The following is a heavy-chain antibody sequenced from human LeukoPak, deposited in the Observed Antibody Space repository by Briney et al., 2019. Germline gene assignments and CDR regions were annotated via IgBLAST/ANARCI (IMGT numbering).Heavy chain of an antibody. CDR2: ISWNSGSI. V-gene: IGHV3-9*01. Sequence: PGGSLRLSCAASGFTFDDYAMPWVRQAPGKGLEWVSGISWNSGSIGYADSVKGRFTISRDNAKNSLYLQMNSLRAEDTALYYCAKDSNYYDSSGYFDYWGQGTLVTVSS. J-gene: IGHJ4*02. CDR1: GFTFDDYA. D-gene: IGHD3-22*01. CDR3: AKDSNYYDSSGYFDY.